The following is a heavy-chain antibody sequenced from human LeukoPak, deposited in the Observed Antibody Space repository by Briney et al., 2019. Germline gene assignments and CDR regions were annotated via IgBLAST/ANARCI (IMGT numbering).Heavy chain of an antibody. CDR2: IRSNTDGGTT. V-gene: IGHV3-15*01. CDR1: GFTFSNAW. J-gene: IGHJ4*02. Sequence: GGSLRLSCAASGFTFSNAWMTWVRQAPGKGLEWVGRIRSNTDGGTTDYAAPVKGRFTISRDDSKHTLYLQMNSLKTEDTAVYYCTTAPAQVDYWGQGTLVTVSS. CDR3: TTAPAQVDY.